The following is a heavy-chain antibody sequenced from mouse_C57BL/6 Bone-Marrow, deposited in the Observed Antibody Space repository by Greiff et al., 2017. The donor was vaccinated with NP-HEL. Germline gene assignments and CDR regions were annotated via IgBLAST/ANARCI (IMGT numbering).Heavy chain of an antibody. D-gene: IGHD6-2*01. CDR3: AKVSAVVRWFTS. CDR1: GYTFTSYW. CDR2: IDPSDSYT. V-gene: IGHV1-59*01. J-gene: IGHJ3*01. Sequence: QVQLQQPGAELVRPGTSVKLSCKASGYTFTSYWMHWVKQRPGQGLEWIGVIDPSDSYTNYNQKFKGKATLTVDTSSSTAYMQLSSLTSEDTAVHYCAKVSAVVRWFTSGGKGTLLPFSA.